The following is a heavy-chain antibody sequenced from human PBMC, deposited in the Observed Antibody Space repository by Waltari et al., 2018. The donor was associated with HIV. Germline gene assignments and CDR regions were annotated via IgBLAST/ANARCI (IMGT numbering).Heavy chain of an antibody. J-gene: IGHJ4*02. D-gene: IGHD3-3*01. CDR1: GLPFSGCG. CDR3: GKDSNYFYDSTGYYCDF. CDR2: IRHDDSNR. V-gene: IGHV3-30*02. Sequence: QVRLVESGGGVVPPGGSLRLSCAASGLPFSGCGIPSVRPAPGKGLEWVAFIRHDDSNRYYRDSVKGRFTISRDNSKNTVDLQMNNLKAEDTAVYYCGKDSNYFYDSTGYYCDFWGQGTLVTVSS.